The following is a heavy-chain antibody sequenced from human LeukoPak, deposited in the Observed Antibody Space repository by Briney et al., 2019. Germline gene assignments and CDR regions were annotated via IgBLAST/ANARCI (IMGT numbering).Heavy chain of an antibody. CDR2: IWADGRVT. Sequence: GGSLRLSCAASGFTFTNFAMIWVRQAPGRGLEWVSAIWADGRVTSYADSVKGRCTISRDNSKNTLYLQMNGLRAEDTAVYYCASYSSSGYWGQGTLVTVSS. CDR3: ASYSSSGY. D-gene: IGHD6-6*01. CDR1: GFTFTNFA. J-gene: IGHJ4*02. V-gene: IGHV3-23*01.